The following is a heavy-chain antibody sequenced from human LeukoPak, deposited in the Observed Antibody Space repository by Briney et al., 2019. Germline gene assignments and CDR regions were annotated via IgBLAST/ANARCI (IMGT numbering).Heavy chain of an antibody. D-gene: IGHD3-10*01. CDR1: GGSISSYY. CDR3: ARDRDYYGSSNGWFDP. V-gene: IGHV4-59*01. J-gene: IGHJ5*02. Sequence: PSETLSLTCTVSGGSISSYYWSWIRQPPGKGLEWIGYIYYSGSTNYKPSLKSRVTISVDTSKNQFSLKLSSVTAADTAVYYCARDRDYYGSSNGWFDPWGQGTLVTVSS. CDR2: IYYSGST.